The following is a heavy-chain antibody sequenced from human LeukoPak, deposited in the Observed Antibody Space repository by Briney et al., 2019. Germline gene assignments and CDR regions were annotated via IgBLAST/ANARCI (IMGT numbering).Heavy chain of an antibody. J-gene: IGHJ4*02. V-gene: IGHV1-2*02. Sequence: ASVKVSCKASGYTFTCYYMHWVRQAPGQGLEWMGWINPNSGGTNYAQKFQGRVTMTRDTSISTAYMELSRLRSDDTAVYYCARDQTSSGYPDYWGQGTLVTVSS. CDR3: ARDQTSSGYPDY. CDR1: GYTFTCYY. CDR2: INPNSGGT. D-gene: IGHD3-22*01.